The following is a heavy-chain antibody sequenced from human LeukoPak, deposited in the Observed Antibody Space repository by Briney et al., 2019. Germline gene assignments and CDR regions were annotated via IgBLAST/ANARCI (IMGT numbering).Heavy chain of an antibody. CDR1: GYTFTSYY. D-gene: IGHD2-2*02. V-gene: IGHV1-46*01. CDR2: INPSGGST. CDR3: AREGSMSQIPTENDY. J-gene: IGHJ4*02. Sequence: GASVKVSCKAFGYTFTSYYMHWVRQAPGQGLEWMGIINPSGGSTSYAQKFQGRVTMTRDTSTSTVYMELSSLRSEDTAVYYCAREGSMSQIPTENDYWGQGTLVTVSS.